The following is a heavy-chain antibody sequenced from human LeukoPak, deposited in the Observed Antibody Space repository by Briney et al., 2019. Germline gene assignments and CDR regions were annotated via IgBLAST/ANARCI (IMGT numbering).Heavy chain of an antibody. D-gene: IGHD3-22*01. V-gene: IGHV3-33*01. Sequence: PGGSLRLSCAASGFTFSSYGMHWVRQAPGKGLEWVAVIWYDGSNKYYADSVKGRFTISRDNSKNTLSLQIIGLRAEDTAVYYCARDGYYYGFAYWGQGILVSVSS. CDR1: GFTFSSYG. J-gene: IGHJ4*02. CDR2: IWYDGSNK. CDR3: ARDGYYYGFAY.